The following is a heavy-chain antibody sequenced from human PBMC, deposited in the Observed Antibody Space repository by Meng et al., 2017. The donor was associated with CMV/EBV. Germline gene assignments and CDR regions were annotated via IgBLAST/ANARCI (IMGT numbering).Heavy chain of an antibody. V-gene: IGHV3-48*03. Sequence: GESLKISCSSSTFTLSNHDMNWVRQAPGKGLEWLSHINRGDSVIAYADSARGRFTISRDIAKNSLYLQMNSLRVEDTALYYCTKDQGISGYSMDVWGQGTTVTVSS. J-gene: IGHJ6*02. CDR2: INRGDSVI. CDR3: TKDQGISGYSMDV. CDR1: TFTLSNHD. D-gene: IGHD3-3*01.